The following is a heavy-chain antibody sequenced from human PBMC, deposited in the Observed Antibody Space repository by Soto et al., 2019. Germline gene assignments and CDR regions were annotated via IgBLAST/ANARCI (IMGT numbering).Heavy chain of an antibody. V-gene: IGHV3-15*01. CDR2: IKSKTDGGTT. CDR3: TTYDYIWGSERSRWAY. J-gene: IGHJ4*02. Sequence: EVLLVESGGGLVKPGGSLSLSCAASGFTFSNAWMSWVRQAPGKGLEWVARIKSKTDGGTTDCAAPVEGRFTISRDDSKNTLYLQMNSLKTEDTAVYYCTTYDYIWGSERSRWAYWGQGALVTVSS. D-gene: IGHD3-16*02. CDR1: GFTFSNAW.